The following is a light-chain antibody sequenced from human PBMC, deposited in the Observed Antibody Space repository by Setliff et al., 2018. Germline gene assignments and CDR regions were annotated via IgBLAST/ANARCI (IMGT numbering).Light chain of an antibody. V-gene: IGLV2-14*02. CDR2: EIS. Sequence: QSVLTQPASVSGSPGQSITISCTGTSSDVGRYIFVSWYQQHPGKAPKLIIYEISKRPSGVSDRFSGSTSGNTAFLTISGLQADDEADYYCSSYTSLSTRVFGTGTKVTVL. CDR3: SSYTSLSTRV. J-gene: IGLJ1*01. CDR1: SSDVGRYIF.